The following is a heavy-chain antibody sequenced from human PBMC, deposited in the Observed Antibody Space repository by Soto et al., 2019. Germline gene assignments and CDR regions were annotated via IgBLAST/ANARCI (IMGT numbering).Heavy chain of an antibody. CDR3: ARIQYSSSYYYYYGIDV. D-gene: IGHD6-13*01. CDR2: IDWDDDK. J-gene: IGHJ6*02. Sequence: SCPTLVNPTRTLTLTCTFSGFSLSTSGMCVSWIRQPPGKALEWLALIDWDDDKYYSTSLKTRLTISKDTSKNQVVLTMTNMDPVDTATYYCARIQYSSSYYYYYGIDVWGQGTTVTVSS. CDR1: GFSLSTSGMC. V-gene: IGHV2-70*01.